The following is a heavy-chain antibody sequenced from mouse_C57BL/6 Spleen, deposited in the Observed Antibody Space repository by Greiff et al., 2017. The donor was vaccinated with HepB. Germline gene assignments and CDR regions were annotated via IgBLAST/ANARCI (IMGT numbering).Heavy chain of an antibody. Sequence: EVQLQQSGPELVKPGASVKISCKASGYTFTDYYMNWVKQSHGKSLEWIGDINPNNGGTSYNQKFKGKATLTVDTSSSTAYMELRSLTSEDSAVYYCADWFRDYWGQGTTLTVSS. D-gene: IGHD2-2*01. CDR3: ADWFRDY. J-gene: IGHJ2*01. CDR2: INPNNGGT. CDR1: GYTFTDYY. V-gene: IGHV1-26*01.